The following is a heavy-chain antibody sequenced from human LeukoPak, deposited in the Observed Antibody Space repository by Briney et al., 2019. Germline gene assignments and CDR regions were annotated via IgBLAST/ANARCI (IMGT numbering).Heavy chain of an antibody. CDR1: GGSFSGYY. J-gene: IGHJ4*02. CDR2: INHSGST. D-gene: IGHD3-3*01. Sequence: KPSETLSLTCAVYGGSFSGYYWRWIRQPPGMGLKWIGEINHSGSTNYNPSLKSRVTMSVDTSKNQFSRKLCSLTAADTAVYYCARGNLRFFDYWGQGTMVTVSP. V-gene: IGHV4-34*01. CDR3: ARGNLRFFDY.